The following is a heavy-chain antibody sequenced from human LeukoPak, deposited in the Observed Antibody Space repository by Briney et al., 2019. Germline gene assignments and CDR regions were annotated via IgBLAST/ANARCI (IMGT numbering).Heavy chain of an antibody. D-gene: IGHD6-19*01. Sequence: PGGSLRLSCAASGFTFSSYAMTWVRQAPGKGLEWVSAISGGGGSTYYADSVKGRFTISRDNSKNTLYLQMNSLRAEDTAVYYCAKESSGWEIYYFDYWGQGTLVTVSS. CDR3: AKESSGWEIYYFDY. J-gene: IGHJ4*02. V-gene: IGHV3-23*01. CDR2: ISGGGGST. CDR1: GFTFSSYA.